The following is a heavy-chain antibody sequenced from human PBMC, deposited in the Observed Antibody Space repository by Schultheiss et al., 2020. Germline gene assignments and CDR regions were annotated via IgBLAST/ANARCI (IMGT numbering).Heavy chain of an antibody. CDR2: INHSGST. CDR1: GGSFSGYY. D-gene: IGHD7-27*01. CDR3: ARLGIGPWHYWYFDL. J-gene: IGHJ2*01. Sequence: SETLSLTCAVYGGSFSGYYWSWIRQPPGKGLEWIGEINHSGSTNYNPSLKSRVTISVDTSKNQFSLKLSSVTAADTAVYYCARLGIGPWHYWYFDLWGRGTLVTVYS. V-gene: IGHV4-34*01.